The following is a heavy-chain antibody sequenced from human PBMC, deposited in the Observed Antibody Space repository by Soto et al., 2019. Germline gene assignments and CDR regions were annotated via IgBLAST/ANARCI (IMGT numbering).Heavy chain of an antibody. Sequence: PSETLSLTCTVSGGSISSSSYYWGWIRQPPGKGLEWIGSIYYSGSTYYNPSLKSRVTISVDTSKNQFSLKLSSVTAADTAVYYCARRHYYDFWSGPGVVVHWFDPWGQGTLVTVSS. CDR2: IYYSGST. CDR3: ARRHYYDFWSGPGVVVHWFDP. J-gene: IGHJ5*02. V-gene: IGHV4-39*01. CDR1: GGSISSSSYY. D-gene: IGHD3-3*01.